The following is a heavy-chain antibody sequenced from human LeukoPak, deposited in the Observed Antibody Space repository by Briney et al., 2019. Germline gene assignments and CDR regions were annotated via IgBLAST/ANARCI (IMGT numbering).Heavy chain of an antibody. CDR3: ARSLPAAVTYFDY. Sequence: WGSLRLSCAASGFTFSSYSMNWVRQAPGKGLEWVSSISSSSSYIYYADSVKGRFTISRDNAKNSLYLQMNSLRAEDTAVYYCARSLPAAVTYFDYWGQGTLVTVTS. CDR2: ISSSSSYI. D-gene: IGHD6-13*01. CDR1: GFTFSSYS. J-gene: IGHJ4*02. V-gene: IGHV3-21*01.